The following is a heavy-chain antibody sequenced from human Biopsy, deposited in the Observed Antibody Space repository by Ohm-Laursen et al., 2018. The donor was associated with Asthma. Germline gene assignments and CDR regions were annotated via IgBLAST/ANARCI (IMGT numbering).Heavy chain of an antibody. CDR2: ISYTGNT. CDR3: ARGRSGDWLYYFDY. J-gene: IGHJ4*02. CDR1: GGSMSSSSYS. D-gene: IGHD2-21*01. Sequence: TLSLTCTVSGGSMSSSSYSWGWIRQPPGKGLEWIGSISYTGNTDIPSLRSRVTLSVDTSKNNFSLKLTSVTAADTAVYYCARGRSGDWLYYFDYWGQGALVTVSS. V-gene: IGHV4-39*02.